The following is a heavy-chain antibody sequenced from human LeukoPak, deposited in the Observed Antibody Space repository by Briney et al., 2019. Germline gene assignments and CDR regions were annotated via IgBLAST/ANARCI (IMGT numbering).Heavy chain of an antibody. D-gene: IGHD1-26*01. CDR3: ARDASGSSTGLIDS. CDR2: ISTSSYYI. Sequence: GGSLRLSCAASGFTLRSYNMHWIRQAPGKGLEWVSYISTSSYYIYYADSVKGRFTISRDDAKNSLFLQMNSLRAEDTAIYYCARDASGSSTGLIDSWGQGTLVTVSS. J-gene: IGHJ4*02. CDR1: GFTLRSYN. V-gene: IGHV3-21*01.